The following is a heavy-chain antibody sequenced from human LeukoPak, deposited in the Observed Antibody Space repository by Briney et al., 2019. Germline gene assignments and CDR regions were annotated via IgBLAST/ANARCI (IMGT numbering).Heavy chain of an antibody. D-gene: IGHD3-10*01. J-gene: IGHJ4*02. V-gene: IGHV3-30*02. CDR2: IRYDGSNK. CDR3: ARGLVSAYGSGTYYFDS. Sequence: HPGGSLRLSCAASGFTFSNYGMHWVRQAPGKGLEWVAFIRYDGSNKYYANSVKGRFTISRDNSKNTLYLQMNSLTAEDTAVYYCARGLVSAYGSGTYYFDSWGQGSLVTVSS. CDR1: GFTFSNYG.